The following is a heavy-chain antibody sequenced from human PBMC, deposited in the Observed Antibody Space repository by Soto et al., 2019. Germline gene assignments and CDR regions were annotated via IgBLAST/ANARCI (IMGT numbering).Heavy chain of an antibody. V-gene: IGHV3-23*01. CDR1: GFTFSSYS. D-gene: IGHD3-22*01. Sequence: GGSLRLSCAASGFTFSSYSMSWVRQAPGKGLEWVSAISGSGGSTYYADSVKGRFTISRDNSKNTLYLQMNSLRAEDTAVYYCAKDRGYYDSSGYFDYWGQGTLVNVSS. CDR3: AKDRGYYDSSGYFDY. CDR2: ISGSGGST. J-gene: IGHJ4*02.